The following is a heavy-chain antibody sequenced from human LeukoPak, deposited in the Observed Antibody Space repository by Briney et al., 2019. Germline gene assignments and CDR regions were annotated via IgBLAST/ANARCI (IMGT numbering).Heavy chain of an antibody. Sequence: GGSLRLSCAASGFTFSSYWMSWVRQAPGKGLEWVANIKEDGSEKYYVDSVKGRFTISRDNAKNSLYLQMNSLRAVDTAVYYCARVWSGQQLVLGDYWGQGTLVTVSS. D-gene: IGHD6-13*01. V-gene: IGHV3-7*02. CDR2: IKEDGSEK. CDR1: GFTFSSYW. J-gene: IGHJ4*02. CDR3: ARVWSGQQLVLGDY.